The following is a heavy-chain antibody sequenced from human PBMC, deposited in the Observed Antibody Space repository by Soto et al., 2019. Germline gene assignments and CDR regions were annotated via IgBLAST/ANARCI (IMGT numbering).Heavy chain of an antibody. J-gene: IGHJ5*02. CDR2: INHSGST. CDR3: ARCRGSGRSGWLDP. D-gene: IGHD3-10*01. V-gene: IGHV4-34*01. Sequence: SETLSLTCAVYGGSFSGYYWSWIRRPPGKGLEWIGEINHSGSTNYNPSLKSRVTISVDTSKNQFSLKLSSVTAADTAVYYCARCRGSGRSGWLDPWGQGTLVTVSS. CDR1: GGSFSGYY.